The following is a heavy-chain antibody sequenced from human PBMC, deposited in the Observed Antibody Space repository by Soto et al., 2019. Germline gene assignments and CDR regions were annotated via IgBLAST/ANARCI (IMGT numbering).Heavy chain of an antibody. D-gene: IGHD2-21*02. J-gene: IGHJ6*02. CDR3: ARNQPRRGLSFHYYGMDV. CDR1: GGTFSSYA. CDR2: IIPIFGTA. V-gene: IGHV1-69*13. Sequence: SVKVSCKASGGTFSSYAISWVRQAPGQGLEWMGGIIPIFGTANYAQKFQGRVTITADESTSTAYMELSSLRSEDTAVYYCARNQPRRGLSFHYYGMDVWGQGATVTVSS.